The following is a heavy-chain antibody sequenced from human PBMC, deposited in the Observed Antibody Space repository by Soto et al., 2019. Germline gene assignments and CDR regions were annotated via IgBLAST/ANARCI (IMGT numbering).Heavy chain of an antibody. J-gene: IGHJ6*02. CDR1: GFTLSSYG. Sequence: PGGSLRLSCAASGFTLSSYGMHWVRQAPGKGLEWVAVISYDGSNKYYADSVKGRFTISRDNSKNTLYLQMNSLRAEDTAVYYCAKDKGSSSSGLYYYGMDVWGQGTTVTVSS. CDR3: AKDKGSSSSGLYYYGMDV. D-gene: IGHD6-6*01. CDR2: ISYDGSNK. V-gene: IGHV3-30*18.